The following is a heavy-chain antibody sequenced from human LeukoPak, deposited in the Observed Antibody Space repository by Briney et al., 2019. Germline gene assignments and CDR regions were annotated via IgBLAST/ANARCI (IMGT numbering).Heavy chain of an antibody. V-gene: IGHV4-38-2*01. CDR1: GYSISSGYY. Sequence: SETLSLTCAVSGYSISSGYYWGWIRQPPGKRLEWIGSTYHSGSTYYNPSLKRRVTISVDTSKNQFSLKLSSVTAADTAVYYCASSPLGYCSSTSCLGDYYMDLWGQGTPVTVSS. D-gene: IGHD2-2*01. CDR2: TYHSGST. CDR3: ASSPLGYCSSTSCLGDYYMDL. J-gene: IGHJ6*03.